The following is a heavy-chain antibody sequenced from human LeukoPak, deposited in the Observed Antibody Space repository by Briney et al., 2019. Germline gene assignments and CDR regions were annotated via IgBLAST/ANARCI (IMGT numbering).Heavy chain of an antibody. J-gene: IGHJ4*02. D-gene: IGHD4-23*01. CDR3: ASSPELRWSLGAQAAPNDY. Sequence: PGGSLRLSCAASGFSVSSNYMSWVRQAPGKGLEYVSAISSNGGSTYYANSVKGRFTISRDNSKNTLYLQMGSLRAEDMAVYYCASSPELRWSLGAQAAPNDYWGQGTLVTVSS. V-gene: IGHV3-64*01. CDR2: ISSNGGST. CDR1: GFSVSSNY.